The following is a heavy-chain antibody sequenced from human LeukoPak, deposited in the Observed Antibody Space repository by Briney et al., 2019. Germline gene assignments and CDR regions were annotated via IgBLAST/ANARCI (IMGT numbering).Heavy chain of an antibody. J-gene: IGHJ3*02. CDR1: GGSISSYY. CDR2: IYTSGST. Sequence: PSETLSLTCTVSGGSISSYYWSWIRQPAGKGLEWIGRIYTSGSTNYNPSLKSRVTMSVDTSKNQFSLKLSSVTAADTAVYYCARVIYYGDSYDAFGIWGQGTMVTVSS. D-gene: IGHD4-17*01. V-gene: IGHV4-4*07. CDR3: ARVIYYGDSYDAFGI.